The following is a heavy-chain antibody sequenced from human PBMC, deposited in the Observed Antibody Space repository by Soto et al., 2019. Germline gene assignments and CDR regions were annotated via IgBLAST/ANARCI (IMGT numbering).Heavy chain of an antibody. D-gene: IGHD3-22*01. J-gene: IGHJ4*02. CDR1: GFTFSSYA. Sequence: GGSLRLSCAASGFTFSSYAMNWVRQAPGKGLEWVSAISGSGGSTYYADSVKGRFTISRDNSKNTLYLQMNSLRAEDTAVYYCAKVGSMYYYDSSGYVDPYFFDYWGQGTLVTV. CDR2: ISGSGGST. V-gene: IGHV3-23*01. CDR3: AKVGSMYYYDSSGYVDPYFFDY.